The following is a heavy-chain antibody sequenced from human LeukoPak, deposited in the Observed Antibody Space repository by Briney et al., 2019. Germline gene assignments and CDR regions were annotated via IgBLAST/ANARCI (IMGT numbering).Heavy chain of an antibody. CDR1: GFTFSNYA. J-gene: IGHJ4*02. CDR2: ISYDGIHK. D-gene: IGHD6-19*01. V-gene: IGHV3-30-3*01. CDR3: ARVGESFGSGWYLGY. Sequence: PGGSLRLSCAASGFTFSNYALHWVRQAPGKGLEWVAVISYDGIHKYYADSVKGRFTISRDNSKNTLFLQMNSLRAEDTAVYYCARVGESFGSGWYLGYWGQGTLVTVSS.